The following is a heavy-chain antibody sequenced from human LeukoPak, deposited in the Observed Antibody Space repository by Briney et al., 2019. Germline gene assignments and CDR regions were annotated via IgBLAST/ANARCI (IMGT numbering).Heavy chain of an antibody. CDR1: GYTFTGYY. V-gene: IGHV1-2*02. Sequence: ASVKVSCKASGYTFTGYYMHWVRQAPGQGLEWMGWINPNSGDTNYAQKFQGRVTMTRDASISTVYLELSRLRSDDTAVYYCAREVYGDSSFDYWGQGTLATVSS. CDR3: AREVYGDSSFDY. CDR2: INPNSGDT. D-gene: IGHD4-17*01. J-gene: IGHJ4*02.